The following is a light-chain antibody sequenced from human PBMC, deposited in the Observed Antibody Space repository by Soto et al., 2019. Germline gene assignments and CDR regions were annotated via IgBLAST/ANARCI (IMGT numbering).Light chain of an antibody. CDR3: SSYTGSGTLI. CDR2: EVT. CDR1: GSDVGGYDY. Sequence: QSALTQPASVSGSPGQSITISCTGTGSDVGGYDYVSWYQHHPGKAPKVMIYEVTNRPSGVSYRFSGSKSGNTASLTISGLQAEDEADYFCSSYTGSGTLIFGGGTKLTVL. J-gene: IGLJ2*01. V-gene: IGLV2-14*01.